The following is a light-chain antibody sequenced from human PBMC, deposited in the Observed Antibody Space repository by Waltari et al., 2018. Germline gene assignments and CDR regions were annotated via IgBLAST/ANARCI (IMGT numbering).Light chain of an antibody. Sequence: QSALTQPASLSGSPGQSITISCTGTSRDVGNYNYVSWYQHHPGKVPKVIIYEGSNRPAGISCRFSGSKSGNTASLTISGLQADDEADYYCASYTTSDTIVFGTGTGVTVL. V-gene: IGLV2-14*01. CDR1: SRDVGNYNY. J-gene: IGLJ1*01. CDR3: ASYTTSDTIV. CDR2: EGS.